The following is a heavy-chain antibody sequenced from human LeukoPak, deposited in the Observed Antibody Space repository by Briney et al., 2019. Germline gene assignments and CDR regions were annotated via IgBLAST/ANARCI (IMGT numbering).Heavy chain of an antibody. CDR3: ARVSRGTTVTTTGGAFDI. CDR1: GFTFSSYA. V-gene: IGHV4-34*01. CDR2: INHSGST. D-gene: IGHD4-17*01. Sequence: GSLRLSCAASGFTFSSYAMSWIRQPPGKGLEWIGEINHSGSTNYNPSLKSRVTISVDTSENQFSLKLSSVTAADTAVYYRARVSRGTTVTTTGGAFDIWGQGTMVTVSS. J-gene: IGHJ3*02.